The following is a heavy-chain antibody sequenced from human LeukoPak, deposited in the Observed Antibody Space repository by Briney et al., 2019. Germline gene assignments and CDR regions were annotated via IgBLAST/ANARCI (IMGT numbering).Heavy chain of an antibody. CDR2: MNPNSGNT. CDR3: ARGSSGWYPTHYYYYYGMDV. CDR1: GYTFTSYD. D-gene: IGHD6-19*01. Sequence: ASLKVSCKASGYTFTSYDINWVRQAPGQGLEWMVWMNPNSGNTGYAQKFQGRVTMTRNTSISTAYMELSSLRSEDTAVYYCARGSSGWYPTHYYYYYGMDVWGQGTTVTVSS. J-gene: IGHJ6*02. V-gene: IGHV1-8*01.